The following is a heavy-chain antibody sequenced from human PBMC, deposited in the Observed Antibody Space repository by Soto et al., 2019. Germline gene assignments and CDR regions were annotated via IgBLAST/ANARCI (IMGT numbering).Heavy chain of an antibody. V-gene: IGHV3-23*01. D-gene: IGHD4-17*01. CDR1: GFTFSSYA. J-gene: IGHJ4*02. CDR2: ISGSGGST. Sequence: EVQLLESGGGLVQPGGSLRLSCAASGFTFSSYAMSWVRQAPGKGLEWVSAISGSGGSTYYADSVKGRFTISRDNSKNTLYLQMSSPRAEDAAVYYCAKVLYGDYLRFDYWGQGTLVTVSS. CDR3: AKVLYGDYLRFDY.